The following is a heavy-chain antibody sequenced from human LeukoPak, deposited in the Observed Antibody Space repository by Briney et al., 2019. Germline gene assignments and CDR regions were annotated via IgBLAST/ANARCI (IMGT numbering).Heavy chain of an antibody. J-gene: IGHJ4*02. D-gene: IGHD3-22*01. CDR1: GGSISSGDYY. Sequence: SQTLSLTCTVSGGSISSGDYYWSWIRQPPGKGLEWIGYIYYSGSTYYNPSLKSRVTISGDTSKNQFSLKLSSVTAADTAVYYCARVRFYYYDSSGYYSYYFDYWGQGTLVTVSS. CDR3: ARVRFYYYDSSGYYSYYFDY. CDR2: IYYSGST. V-gene: IGHV4-30-4*01.